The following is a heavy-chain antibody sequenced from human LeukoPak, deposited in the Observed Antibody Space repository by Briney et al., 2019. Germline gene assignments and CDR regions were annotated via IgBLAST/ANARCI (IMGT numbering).Heavy chain of an antibody. J-gene: IGHJ6*02. Sequence: ASVKVSCKASGYTFTSYGISWVRQAPGQGLEWMGIINPSGGSTSYAQKFQGRVTMTRDTSTSTVYMELSSLRSEDTAVYYRAREAYSNDFWSGYYANGGGYYGMDVWGQGTTVTVSS. CDR3: AREAYSNDFWSGYYANGGGYYGMDV. CDR2: INPSGGST. CDR1: GYTFTSYG. V-gene: IGHV1-46*01. D-gene: IGHD3-3*01.